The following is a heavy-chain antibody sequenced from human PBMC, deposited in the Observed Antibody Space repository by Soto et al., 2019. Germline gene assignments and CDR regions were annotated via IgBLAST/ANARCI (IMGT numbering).Heavy chain of an antibody. Sequence: PSETLSLTCTVSGGSLSSYYWSWIRRPPGMGLEWIASISYSGTTNYNSSFKSRVTISIDTSKNQFSLKFNSVTAADTAVYYCAREGYNFSPFDYWGQGALVTVSS. V-gene: IGHV4-59*01. D-gene: IGHD1-1*01. CDR3: AREGYNFSPFDY. J-gene: IGHJ4*02. CDR1: GGSLSSYY. CDR2: ISYSGTT.